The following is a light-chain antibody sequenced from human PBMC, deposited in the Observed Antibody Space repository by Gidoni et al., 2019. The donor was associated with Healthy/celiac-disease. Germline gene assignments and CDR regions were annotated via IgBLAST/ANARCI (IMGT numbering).Light chain of an antibody. J-gene: IGKJ4*01. V-gene: IGKV2D-29*01. CDR2: EVS. Sequence: DIVMTQTPLSLSVTPGQPAAISCKASQRLLHSDGKSYLYWYLQKQGQPPLLLIYEVSNRCSGVPDRCSGSGSGADFTMKSSLVEADDVGDYYCMQSIQLPVTFGGGTKVEIK. CDR1: QRLLHSDGKSY. CDR3: MQSIQLPVT.